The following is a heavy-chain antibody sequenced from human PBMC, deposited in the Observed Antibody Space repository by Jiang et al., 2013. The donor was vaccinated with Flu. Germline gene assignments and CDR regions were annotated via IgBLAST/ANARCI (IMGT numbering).Heavy chain of an antibody. V-gene: IGHV2-70*04. J-gene: IGHJ6*02. CDR3: ARNPRGSRGMDV. CDR1: GFSLSSNGMR. CDR2: IDWDNDK. Sequence: KPTQTLTLTCTFSGFSLSSNGMRVSWIRQPPGKALEWLARIDWDNDKFYSTSLKTRLTISKDTSKNQVVLTITNMDPVDTATYYCARNPRGSRGMDVWGQGTTVTVSS.